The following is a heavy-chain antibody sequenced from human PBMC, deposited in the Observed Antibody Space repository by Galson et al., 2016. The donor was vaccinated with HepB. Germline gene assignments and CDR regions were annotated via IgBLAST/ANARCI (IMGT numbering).Heavy chain of an antibody. CDR1: GGSITTSRYH. Sequence: SETLSLTCTVSGGSITTSRYHWGWIRQPPGEALEWIGSIYHSGRTYNNPPLKSRVTISIDTSKNQFSLMMTSATASDSALYFCASEGTYCSDGSCSPGPFGYWGQGTLVTVSS. CDR2: IYHSGRT. J-gene: IGHJ4*02. D-gene: IGHD2-15*01. CDR3: ASEGTYCSDGSCSPGPFGY. V-gene: IGHV4-39*01.